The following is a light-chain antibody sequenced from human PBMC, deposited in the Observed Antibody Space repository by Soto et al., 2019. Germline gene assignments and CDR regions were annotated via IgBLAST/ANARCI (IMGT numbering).Light chain of an antibody. CDR2: AAS. J-gene: IGKJ1*01. Sequence: DIEMTQSPSSLSASVGETITITCRASQSISSSLNWFQHSPGQPPKLLLFAASNLHAGVPPRFSGSGSGTSFSLTIGSLQPEDFATYYCQQSFNLPRTFGPGTRVEFK. V-gene: IGKV1-39*01. CDR1: QSISSS. CDR3: QQSFNLPRT.